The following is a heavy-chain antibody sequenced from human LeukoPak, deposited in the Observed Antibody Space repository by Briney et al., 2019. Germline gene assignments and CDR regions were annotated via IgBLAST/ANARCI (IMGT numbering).Heavy chain of an antibody. CDR1: GGSFSGYY. J-gene: IGHJ4*02. D-gene: IGHD2-15*01. V-gene: IGHV4-34*01. CDR2: INHSGST. CDR3: ARVGGEPDCSSGSCNVERYFDY. Sequence: PSETLSLTCAVYGGSFSGYYWSWIRQPPGKGLEWIGEINHSGSTNYNPSLKSRVTISVDTSKNQFSLKLSSVTAADTAVFYCARVGGEPDCSSGSCNVERYFDYWGQGTLVTVSS.